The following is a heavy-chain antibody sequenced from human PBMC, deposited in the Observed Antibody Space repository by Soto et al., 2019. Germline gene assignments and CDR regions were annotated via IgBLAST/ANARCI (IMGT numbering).Heavy chain of an antibody. V-gene: IGHV3-23*01. J-gene: IGHJ4*02. Sequence: PGGSLRLSCAASGFTFSSYAMSWVRQAPGKGLEWVSAISGSGGSTYYADSVKGRFTISRDNSKNTLYLQMNSLRAEDTAVYYCALLSLGYSGYERFDYWGQGTLVTVSS. D-gene: IGHD5-12*01. CDR1: GFTFSSYA. CDR3: ALLSLGYSGYERFDY. CDR2: ISGSGGST.